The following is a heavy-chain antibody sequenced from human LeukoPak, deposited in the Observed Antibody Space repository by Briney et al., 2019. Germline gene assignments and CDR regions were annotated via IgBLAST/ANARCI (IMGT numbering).Heavy chain of an antibody. CDR2: ISYDGSNK. CDR1: GXTFXSYA. V-gene: IGHV3-30-3*01. D-gene: IGHD2-8*02. CDR3: ARGSGDYYYYGMDV. Sequence: LXLXXAXSGXTFXSYAMHWVRQAPGKGLEGVAVISYDGSNKYYADSVKGRFTISRDNSKNTLYLQMNSLRAEDTAVYYCARGSGDYYYYGMDVWGQGTTVTVSS. J-gene: IGHJ6*02.